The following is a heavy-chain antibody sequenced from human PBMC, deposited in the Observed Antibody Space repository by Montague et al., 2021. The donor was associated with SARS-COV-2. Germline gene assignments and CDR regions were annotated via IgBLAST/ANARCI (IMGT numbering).Heavy chain of an antibody. CDR2: IYYGGST. CDR1: GDSVRTYSYY. V-gene: IGHV4-39*07. Sequence: SETLSLTCTVSGDSVRTYSYYWGWIRQPPGKGLEWIGSIYYGGSTTYNPSLKSRVTISVDTSRNQFSLKLSSVTAADTAVYYCARDMRMVAHVLVVVVAVVDGLDIWGQGTMVTVSS. D-gene: IGHD2-15*01. CDR3: ARDMRMVAHVLVVVVAVVDGLDI. J-gene: IGHJ3*02.